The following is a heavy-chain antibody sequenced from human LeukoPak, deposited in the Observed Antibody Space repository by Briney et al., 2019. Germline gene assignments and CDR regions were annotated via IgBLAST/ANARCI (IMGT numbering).Heavy chain of an antibody. CDR2: IYHSGRI. CDR1: DDSISSGDYY. D-gene: IGHD6-19*01. CDR3: ARGAGWYNY. Sequence: SETLSLTCIVSDDSISSGDYYWSWIRQPPGKGLEWIGNIYHSGRIYYNPSLKSRVTISVDRSKNQFSLKVSSVTAADTAVYYCARGAGWYNYWGQGTLVTVSS. V-gene: IGHV4-30-2*01. J-gene: IGHJ4*02.